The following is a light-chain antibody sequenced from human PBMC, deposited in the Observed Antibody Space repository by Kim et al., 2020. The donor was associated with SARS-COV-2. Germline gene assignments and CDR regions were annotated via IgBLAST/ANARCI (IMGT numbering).Light chain of an antibody. CDR3: QEYNEWPLYT. V-gene: IGKV3-15*01. CDR1: QNIGNT. CDR2: RAS. J-gene: IGKJ2*01. Sequence: GSPGERVTLSCRASQNIGNTLAWYQQKPGQAPRLLIFRASARATGIPARFSGGGSGTEFTLTISSLQSEDFAVYYCQEYNEWPLYTFGQGTKLEI.